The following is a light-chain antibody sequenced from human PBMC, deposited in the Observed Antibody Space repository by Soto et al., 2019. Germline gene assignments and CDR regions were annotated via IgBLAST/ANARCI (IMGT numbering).Light chain of an antibody. Sequence: DIQMTQSPSTLSASVGDTVTITCRASQSISTWLAWYQQKPGKVPNLLIYKASSLQSGVPSRFSGIGAGTEVTLTISSRQPDDFATYYCQQYNFYSRTFGQGTKVEIK. J-gene: IGKJ1*01. CDR3: QQYNFYSRT. CDR2: KAS. V-gene: IGKV1-5*03. CDR1: QSISTW.